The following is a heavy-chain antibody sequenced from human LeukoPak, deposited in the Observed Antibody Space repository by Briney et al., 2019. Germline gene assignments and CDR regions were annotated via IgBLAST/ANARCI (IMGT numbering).Heavy chain of an antibody. V-gene: IGHV4-34*01. J-gene: IGHJ4*02. Sequence: PSETLSLTCAVYGGSFSGYYWSWIRQPPGKGLEWIGEINHSGSTNYNPSLKSRVTISVDTSKNQFSLKLSSVTAADTAVYYCARDGYYDSSGYYPLDYWGQGTLVTVSS. D-gene: IGHD3-22*01. CDR2: INHSGST. CDR1: GGSFSGYY. CDR3: ARDGYYDSSGYYPLDY.